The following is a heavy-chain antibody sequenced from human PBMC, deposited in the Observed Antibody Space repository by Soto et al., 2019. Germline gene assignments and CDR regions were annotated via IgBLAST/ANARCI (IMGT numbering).Heavy chain of an antibody. CDR2: ISSSSSYI. V-gene: IGHV3-21*01. CDR3: ARDGVYCSSTSCSDY. Sequence: GGSLRLSCAASGFTFSSYSMNWVRQAPGKGLEWVSSISSSSSYIYYADSVKGRFTISRDNAKNSLYLQMNSLRAEDTAVYYCARDGVYCSSTSCSDYWGQGTLVTVSS. CDR1: GFTFSSYS. D-gene: IGHD2-2*01. J-gene: IGHJ4*02.